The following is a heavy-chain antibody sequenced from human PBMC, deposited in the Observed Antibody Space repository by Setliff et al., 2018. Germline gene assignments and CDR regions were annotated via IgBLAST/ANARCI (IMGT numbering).Heavy chain of an antibody. D-gene: IGHD3-3*01. V-gene: IGHV4-38-2*02. Sequence: SETLSLTCAVSVYSISRDCHWGWIRQPPGKGLEWIGSIYYSGSTYYNPSLKSRVTISVDTSKNQFSLKLSSVTAADTAVYYCARERMYYNFWSGYSDYWGQGTLVTAPQ. CDR1: VYSISRDCH. CDR3: ARERMYYNFWSGYSDY. CDR2: IYYSGST. J-gene: IGHJ4*02.